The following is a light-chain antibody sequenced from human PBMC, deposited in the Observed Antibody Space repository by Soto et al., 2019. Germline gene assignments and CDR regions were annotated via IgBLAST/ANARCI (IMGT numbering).Light chain of an antibody. V-gene: IGKV2-30*01. CDR3: MQGAHWPRT. CDR2: RVS. Sequence: DVGMTQSPLSLPVTLGQPASISCRSSQSLVYSDGNTYLNWFQQRPGQSPRRLIYRVSNLGSGVPDRFSGSGSGTDFTLKISRVEAEDVGVYYCMQGAHWPRTFGKGTKLEIK. J-gene: IGKJ2*01. CDR1: QSLVYSDGNTY.